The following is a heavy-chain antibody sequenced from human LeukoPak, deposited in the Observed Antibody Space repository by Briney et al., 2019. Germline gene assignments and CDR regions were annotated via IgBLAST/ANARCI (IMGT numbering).Heavy chain of an antibody. CDR1: GFTFSTYY. J-gene: IGHJ4*02. CDR3: ARGRIAAAQFDS. D-gene: IGHD6-13*01. V-gene: IGHV3-74*01. Sequence: GGSLRLSCAASGFTFSTYYMHWVRQAPGQGLVWVSRINSDGSTTNYADSVKGRFTISRDNAKNTLYLQMNSLRAEDAAVYYCARGRIAAAQFDSWGQGTLVTVSS. CDR2: INSDGSTT.